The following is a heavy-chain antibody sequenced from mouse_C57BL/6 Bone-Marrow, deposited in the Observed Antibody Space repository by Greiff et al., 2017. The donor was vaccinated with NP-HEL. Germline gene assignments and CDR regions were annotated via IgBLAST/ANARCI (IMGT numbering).Heavy chain of an antibody. CDR1: GYTFTDYY. CDR3: AREGGYCYYYAMDY. CDR2: INPNYGGT. J-gene: IGHJ4*01. Sequence: EVQLQQSGPELVKPGASVKISCKASGYTFTDYYMNWVKQSHGKSLEWIGDINPNYGGTSYNQKFKGKATLTVDKSSSTAYMELRSLTSEDSAVYYCAREGGYCYYYAMDYWGQGTSVTVSS. D-gene: IGHD1-1*01. V-gene: IGHV1-26*01.